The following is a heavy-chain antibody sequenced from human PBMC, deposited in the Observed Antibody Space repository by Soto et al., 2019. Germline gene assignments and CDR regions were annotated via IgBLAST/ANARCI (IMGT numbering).Heavy chain of an antibody. D-gene: IGHD1-26*01. V-gene: IGHV4-34*01. CDR3: ASHLFQWELLR. CDR2: INHSGST. CDR1: GGSFSGYY. Sequence: PSETLSLTCAVYGGSFSGYYWSWIRQPPGKGLEWIGEINHSGSTYYNPSLKSRVTISVDTSKNQFSLKLSSVTAADTAVYYCASHLFQWELLRWGQGTLVTVSS. J-gene: IGHJ4*02.